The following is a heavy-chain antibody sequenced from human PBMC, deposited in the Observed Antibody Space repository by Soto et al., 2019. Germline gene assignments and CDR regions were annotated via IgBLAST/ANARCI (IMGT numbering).Heavy chain of an antibody. V-gene: IGHV3-21*01. CDR3: GRDFDDSSPFDY. CDR1: GFTFSSYT. CDR2: ISSSTSYI. Sequence: GGSLRLSCAASGFTFSSYTMNWVRQAPGKGLEWVSSISSSTSYIYYTDSVKGRFTISRDNAKNSLYLQMNSLRAEDTAVYYCGRDFDDSSPFDYWGRGALVPVS. J-gene: IGHJ4*02. D-gene: IGHD3-22*01.